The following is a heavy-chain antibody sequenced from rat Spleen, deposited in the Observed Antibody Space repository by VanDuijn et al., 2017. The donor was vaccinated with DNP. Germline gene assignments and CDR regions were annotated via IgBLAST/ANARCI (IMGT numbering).Heavy chain of an antibody. V-gene: IGHV5-17*01. CDR1: GFTFSDSA. CDR2: IAYDASST. D-gene: IGHD4-3*01. CDR3: TSPVPSGHYVMDA. Sequence: EVQLVESGGGLVQPGNSLKLSCAASGFTFSDSAMAWVRQSPKKGLEWVATIAYDASSTYYRDSGKGRFTISRDNAKNTLYLQMDSLRSEDTATYYCTSPVPSGHYVMDAWGQGTSVTVSS. J-gene: IGHJ4*01.